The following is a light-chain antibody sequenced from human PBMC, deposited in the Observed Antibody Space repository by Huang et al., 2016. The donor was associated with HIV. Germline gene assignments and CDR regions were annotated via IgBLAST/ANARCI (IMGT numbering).Light chain of an antibody. J-gene: IGKJ1*01. CDR3: QQYFSPLRT. CDR1: QGISNS. CDR2: IAS. Sequence: DIQMTQSPSSLSAYVGDRVTITCRASQGISNSLAWYQHKPGKAPKLLVYIASRLESGVPSRFSGSGSETDYTLTISSLQPEDVATYYCQQYFSPLRTFGQGTKVEIK. V-gene: IGKV1-NL1*01.